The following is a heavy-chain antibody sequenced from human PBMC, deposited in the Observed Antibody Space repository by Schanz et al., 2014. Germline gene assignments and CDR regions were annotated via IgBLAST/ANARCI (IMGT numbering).Heavy chain of an antibody. J-gene: IGHJ4*02. D-gene: IGHD3-10*01. V-gene: IGHV4-30-2*06. CDR2: IYYSGNT. Sequence: QVQLQESGPGLVKPSQTLSLTCAVSGGSISSGGYSWNWIRQSPGKGLEWIGYIYYSGNTYYNPSLKSRVTRSVDRSKNQFSLRLDSVTAADTAVYYCALREKPYGPFASWGQGALVTVSS. CDR1: GGSISSGGYS. CDR3: ALREKPYGPFAS.